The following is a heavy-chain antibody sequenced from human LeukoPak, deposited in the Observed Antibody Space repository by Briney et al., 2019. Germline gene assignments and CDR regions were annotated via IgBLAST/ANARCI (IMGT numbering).Heavy chain of an antibody. Sequence: GGSLRLSCAASGFTFSDYAMSWVREAPGGGLEWVSAISGSGDKTFHADSVKGRFTTSRDNSKNTLSLQMSSLRVEDSAVYFCAKDTSAWWYHRAYMNVWGTGTTVTVSS. J-gene: IGHJ6*03. D-gene: IGHD2-15*01. CDR3: AKDTSAWWYHRAYMNV. CDR2: ISGSGDKT. V-gene: IGHV3-23*01. CDR1: GFTFSDYA.